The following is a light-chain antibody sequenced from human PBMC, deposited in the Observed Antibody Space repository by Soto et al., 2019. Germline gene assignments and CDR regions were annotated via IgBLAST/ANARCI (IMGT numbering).Light chain of an antibody. Sequence: ETVMTQSPATLSVSPGERATLSCRASQSVGSTLAWYQQKPGQAPRLVIYGASSRATGIPARFSGSGSGTEFTLTISSLQSEDFAVYYCHQYNNWPQTFGQETKVEIK. V-gene: IGKV3-15*01. CDR2: GAS. CDR1: QSVGST. CDR3: HQYNNWPQT. J-gene: IGKJ1*01.